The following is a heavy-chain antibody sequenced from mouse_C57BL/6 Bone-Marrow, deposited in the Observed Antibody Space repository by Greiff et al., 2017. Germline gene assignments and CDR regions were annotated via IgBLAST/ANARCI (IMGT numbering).Heavy chain of an antibody. CDR2: LVPNSGCT. D-gene: IGHD1-1*01. V-gene: IGHV1-72*01. CDR1: GYTFTSSW. J-gene: IGHJ2*01. CDR3: ARDGSSFDY. Sequence: QVQLQQPGAELVKPGASVKMSCKASGYTFTSSWITWVKQRPGPGLEWIGRLVPNSGCTKYNEKFKSKATLTVDKPPSADYMHLSSLTSEDSAVDYCARDGSSFDYWGQGTTLTVSS.